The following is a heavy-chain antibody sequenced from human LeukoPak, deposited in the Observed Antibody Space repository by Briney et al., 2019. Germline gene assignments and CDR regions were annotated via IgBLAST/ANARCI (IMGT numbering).Heavy chain of an antibody. CDR2: ISNSGGNT. V-gene: IGHV3-23*01. CDR3: VRARRFNYYDNSDSRLLNYYYYMDV. J-gene: IGHJ6*03. CDR1: GLTFNNYA. D-gene: IGHD3-22*01. Sequence: GGSLRLSCAASGLTFNNYAMTWVRQAPGKGLEWVSAISNSGGNTYYAGSVKGRFTISRDNSKNTLYLQMISLRAEDTAVYYCVRARRFNYYDNSDSRLLNYYYYMDVWGKGTTVTVSS.